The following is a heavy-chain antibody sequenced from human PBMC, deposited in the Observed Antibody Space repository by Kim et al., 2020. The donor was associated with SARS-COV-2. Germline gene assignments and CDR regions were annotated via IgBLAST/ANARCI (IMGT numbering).Heavy chain of an antibody. D-gene: IGHD3-10*01. CDR1: GFTFSSYE. CDR3: ARDGGEVGSGSYYNYYYYYYGMDV. V-gene: IGHV3-48*03. Sequence: GGSLRLSCAASGFTFSSYEMNWVRQAPGKGLEWVSYISSSGSTIYYADSVKGRFTISRDNAKNSLYLQMNSLRAEDTAVYYCARDGGEVGSGSYYNYYYYYYGMDVWGQGTTVTVSS. J-gene: IGHJ6*02. CDR2: ISSSGSTI.